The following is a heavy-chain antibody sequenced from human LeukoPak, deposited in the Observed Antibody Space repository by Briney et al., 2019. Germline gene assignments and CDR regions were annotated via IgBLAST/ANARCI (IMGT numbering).Heavy chain of an antibody. J-gene: IGHJ4*02. Sequence: GGSLRLSCAASGFTFSGYGMHWVRQAPGKGLEWVAVISYDGSNKYYADSVKGRFTISRDNSKNTLYLQMNSLRAEDTAVYYCAKGAYYDFWSGNFDYWGQGTLVTVSS. V-gene: IGHV3-30*18. CDR2: ISYDGSNK. CDR3: AKGAYYDFWSGNFDY. CDR1: GFTFSGYG. D-gene: IGHD3-3*01.